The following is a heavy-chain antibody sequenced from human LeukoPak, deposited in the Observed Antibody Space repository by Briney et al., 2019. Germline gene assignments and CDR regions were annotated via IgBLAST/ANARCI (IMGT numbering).Heavy chain of an antibody. CDR1: GASISSYY. CDR2: IYYTGNT. J-gene: IGHJ4*02. D-gene: IGHD2-15*01. Sequence: SETLSLTCAVSGASISSYYWNWIRQPPGKGLEWIGYIYYTGNTNYNPSLKSRVTISVDTSKNQFSLKLTSVTAADTAVYYCAREVVASQGHIDYWGQGTLVTVSS. V-gene: IGHV4-59*01. CDR3: AREVVASQGHIDY.